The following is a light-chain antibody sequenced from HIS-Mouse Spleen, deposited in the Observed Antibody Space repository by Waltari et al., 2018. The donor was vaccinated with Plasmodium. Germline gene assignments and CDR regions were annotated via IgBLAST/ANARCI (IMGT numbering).Light chain of an antibody. CDR3: CSYAGSYTWV. Sequence: QSALTQPRPVSGSPGQSVTISCTGTSSAVGGYNYVSWYQQPPGQAPKLMIYDVSKRPSGVPDRFSGSKSGNTASLTISGLQAEDEADYYCCSYAGSYTWVFGGGTKLTVL. CDR1: SSAVGGYNY. CDR2: DVS. V-gene: IGLV2-11*01. J-gene: IGLJ3*02.